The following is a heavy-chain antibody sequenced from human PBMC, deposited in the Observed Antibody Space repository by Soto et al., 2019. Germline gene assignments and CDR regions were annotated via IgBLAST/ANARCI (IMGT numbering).Heavy chain of an antibody. CDR3: ARRHAIVVVPAASPDAFDI. Sequence: SETLSLTWTVSGGSISSYYWSWIRPPQGKGLEWIGYIYYSGSTNYNPSLKSRVTISVDTSKNQFSLKLSSVTAADTAVYYCARRHAIVVVPAASPDAFDIWGQGTMVTVSS. CDR2: IYYSGST. CDR1: GGSISSYY. D-gene: IGHD2-2*01. J-gene: IGHJ3*02. V-gene: IGHV4-59*08.